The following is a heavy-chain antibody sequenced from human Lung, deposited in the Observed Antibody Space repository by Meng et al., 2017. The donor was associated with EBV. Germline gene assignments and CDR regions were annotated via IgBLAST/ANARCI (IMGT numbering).Heavy chain of an antibody. Sequence: QLQESGSVLVKPSHTLCLTCGVYGWSFSDYYLRWIRQPPGKGLEWIGSIYYSGSTYYNPSLKSRVTISVDTSNNQFSLKLSSVTAADTAVYYCARDSPVGGGHPPNCFDPWGQGTLVTVSS. D-gene: IGHD3-3*01. V-gene: IGHV4-34*09. J-gene: IGHJ5*02. CDR2: IYYSGST. CDR3: ARDSPVGGGHPPNCFDP. CDR1: GWSFSDYY.